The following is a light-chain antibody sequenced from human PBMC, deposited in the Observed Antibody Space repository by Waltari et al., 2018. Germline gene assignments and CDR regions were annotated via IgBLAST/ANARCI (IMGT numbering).Light chain of an antibody. J-gene: IGKJ1*01. Sequence: EIVLTQSPGTLSLSPGERATLSCRASQSVSRTLAWYQQKPGQATKLLIYGASIRATGIPDRFTGSGSGTDFSPTISSLEPEDFAIYFCQHYVRLPATFGQGTKVEIK. CDR3: QHYVRLPAT. V-gene: IGKV3-20*01. CDR1: QSVSRT. CDR2: GAS.